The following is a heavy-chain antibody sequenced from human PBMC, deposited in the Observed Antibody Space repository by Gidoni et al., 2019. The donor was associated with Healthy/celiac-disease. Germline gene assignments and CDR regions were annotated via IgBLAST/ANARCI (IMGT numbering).Heavy chain of an antibody. V-gene: IGHV3-30-3*01. Sequence: VISYDGSNKYYADSVKGRFTISRDNSKNTLYLQMNSLRAEDTAVYYCASSEYYYYYMDVWGKGTTVTVSS. CDR2: ISYDGSNK. CDR3: ASSEYYYYYMDV. J-gene: IGHJ6*03.